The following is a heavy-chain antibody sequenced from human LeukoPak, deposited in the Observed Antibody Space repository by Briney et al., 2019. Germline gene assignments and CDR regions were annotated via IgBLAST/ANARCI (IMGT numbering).Heavy chain of an antibody. CDR2: ISSSSSYI. CDR3: AREPYYYDSSGYYRDY. V-gene: IGHV3-21*01. Sequence: GGSLRLSCAASGFTFSSYSMNWVRQAPGKGLEWVSSISSSSSYIYYADPVKGRFTISRDNAKNSLYLQMNSLRAEDTAVYYCAREPYYYDSSGYYRDYWGQGTLVTVSS. D-gene: IGHD3-22*01. CDR1: GFTFSSYS. J-gene: IGHJ4*02.